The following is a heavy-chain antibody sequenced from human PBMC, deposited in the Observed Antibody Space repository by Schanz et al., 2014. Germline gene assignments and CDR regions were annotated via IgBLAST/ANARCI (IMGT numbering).Heavy chain of an antibody. D-gene: IGHD4-17*01. Sequence: EMQLVESGGGLVQPGRSLRLSCAASGFTFEDYAMHWVRQVPGKGLEWVAGLSWNRRSVGYADSVKGRFTISRDNANNTLDLQMKSLSPEDTALYYCVKDTNGGDSGNYHAFDVWGQGTRVTVSS. CDR2: LSWNRRSV. CDR1: GFTFEDYA. J-gene: IGHJ3*01. CDR3: VKDTNGGDSGNYHAFDV. V-gene: IGHV3-9*01.